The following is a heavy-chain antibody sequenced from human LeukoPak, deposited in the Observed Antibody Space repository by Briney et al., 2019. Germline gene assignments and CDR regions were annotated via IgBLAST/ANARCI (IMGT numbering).Heavy chain of an antibody. J-gene: IGHJ4*02. CDR1: GGSISSYY. V-gene: IGHV4-59*01. CDR3: ARASVTINYDY. D-gene: IGHD3-10*01. Sequence: PSETLSLTCTVSGGSISSYYWSWIRQPPGKGPEWIGYIYYSGSTNYNPSLKSRVTISVDTSKNQFSLKLSSVTAADTAVYYCARASVTINYDYWGQGTLVTVSS. CDR2: IYYSGST.